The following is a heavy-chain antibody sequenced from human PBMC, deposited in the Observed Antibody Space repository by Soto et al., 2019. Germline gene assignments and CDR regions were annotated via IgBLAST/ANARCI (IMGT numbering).Heavy chain of an antibody. D-gene: IGHD2-2*01. CDR2: ISGSGGST. CDR3: AKYSEYQLLFVAY. J-gene: IGHJ4*02. CDR1: GFTFSSYA. Sequence: EVQLLESGGGLVQAGGSLRLSCAASGFTFSSYAMSWVRQAPGKGLEWVSGISGSGGSTYNADSVKGRFTISRDNSKNTLYLQMNSLRAEDTAVYYCAKYSEYQLLFVAYWGQGTLVTVSS. V-gene: IGHV3-23*01.